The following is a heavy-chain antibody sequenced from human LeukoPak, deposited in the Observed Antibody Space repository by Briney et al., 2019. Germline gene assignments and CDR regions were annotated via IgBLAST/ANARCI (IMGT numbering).Heavy chain of an antibody. CDR3: ARHYGP. CDR2: IYSSGST. CDR1: GGSISSSDYY. V-gene: IGHV4-39*01. Sequence: SESLCLTCTVSGGSISSSDYYWGWGRQPPGKGVEWIVSIYSSGSTYYNPSLKSRVTISVDTSKNQFSLKLPSVTAPDTAVYSSARHYGPWGQGTLLTVSS. J-gene: IGHJ5*02. D-gene: IGHD4-17*01.